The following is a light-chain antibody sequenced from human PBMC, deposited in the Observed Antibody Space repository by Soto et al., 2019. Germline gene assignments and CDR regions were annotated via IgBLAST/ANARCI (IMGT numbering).Light chain of an antibody. Sequence: DTQMTQSPSSLSASVGDRVTITGRASQNIRSYLNWYQQTPGKAPNLLIYETSTLQSGVPPRFSGEREWTDGTLRISSLHPEDVATDYCQQKYSTPRTFGQGTKVDI. CDR3: QQKYSTPRT. J-gene: IGKJ1*01. V-gene: IGKV1-39*01. CDR2: ETS. CDR1: QNIRSY.